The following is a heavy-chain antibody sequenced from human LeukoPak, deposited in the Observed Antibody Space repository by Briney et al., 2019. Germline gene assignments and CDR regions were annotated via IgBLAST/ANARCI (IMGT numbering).Heavy chain of an antibody. V-gene: IGHV1-18*01. J-gene: IGHJ5*01. CDR3: ARVGSGLRVSGWFDS. D-gene: IGHD3-16*01. Sequence: ASVKVSCKASGYTFTSYGISWVRQAPGQGLEWMGWISGYNGETKYAQKLQGRVTMTTDTSTSTVYMELRSLRSDDTAVYYCARVGSGLRVSGWFDSWGQGTLVTVSS. CDR2: ISGYNGET. CDR1: GYTFTSYG.